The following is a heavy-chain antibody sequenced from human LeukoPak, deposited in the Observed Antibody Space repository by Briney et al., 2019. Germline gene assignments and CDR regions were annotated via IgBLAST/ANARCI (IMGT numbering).Heavy chain of an antibody. V-gene: IGHV4-59*08. Sequence: SETLSLTCTVSGGSISNYYWSWIRQPPGKGLEWIGYISYSANTNYNPSLKGRVTMSVDTSNNQFSLKLSSVTAADTAVYYCARLRFLEWLLWYFDYWGQGTLVTVSS. CDR3: ARLRFLEWLLWYFDY. CDR1: GGSISNYY. CDR2: ISYSANT. D-gene: IGHD3-3*01. J-gene: IGHJ4*02.